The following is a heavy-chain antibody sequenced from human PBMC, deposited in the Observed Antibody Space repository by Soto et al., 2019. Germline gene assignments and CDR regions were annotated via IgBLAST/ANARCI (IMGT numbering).Heavy chain of an antibody. CDR2: IDPSDSYT. V-gene: IGHV5-10-1*01. J-gene: IGHJ6*02. D-gene: IGHD6-19*01. Sequence: GESLKISCKGSGYSFTSYWISWVRQMPGKGLEWMGRIDPSDSYTNYGPSFQGHVTISADKSISTAYLQWSSLKASDTAMYYCARLPGYSSGWYFGYYYGMYVWGQGTTVTVSS. CDR3: ARLPGYSSGWYFGYYYGMYV. CDR1: GYSFTSYW.